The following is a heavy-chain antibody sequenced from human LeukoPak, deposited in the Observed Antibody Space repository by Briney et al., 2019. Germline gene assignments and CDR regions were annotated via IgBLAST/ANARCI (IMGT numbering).Heavy chain of an antibody. D-gene: IGHD2-15*01. J-gene: IGHJ6*02. V-gene: IGHV3-53*01. CDR3: ARDDGLGYCSGGSCSGGMDV. Sequence: GGSLRLSCAASGFTVSSNYMNWVRQAPGKGLEWVSVIYSGGNTFYADSVKGRFTISRDNSNNTLYLQMNSLRAEDTALYYCARDDGLGYCSGGSCSGGMDVWGQGTTVTVSS. CDR1: GFTVSSNY. CDR2: IYSGGNT.